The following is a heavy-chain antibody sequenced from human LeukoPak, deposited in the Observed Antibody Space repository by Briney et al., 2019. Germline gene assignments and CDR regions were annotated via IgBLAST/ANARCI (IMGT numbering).Heavy chain of an antibody. J-gene: IGHJ4*02. CDR3: AREGYY. Sequence: SETLSLTCAVHGGSFSGYYWSWIRQPPGKGLEWIGEINHSGSTNYNPSLKSRVTISVDTSKNQFSLKLSSVTAADTAVYYCAREGYYWGQGTLVTVSS. CDR2: INHSGST. CDR1: GGSFSGYY. V-gene: IGHV4-34*01.